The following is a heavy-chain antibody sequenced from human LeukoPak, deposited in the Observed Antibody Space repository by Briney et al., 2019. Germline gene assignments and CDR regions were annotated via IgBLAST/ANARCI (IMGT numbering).Heavy chain of an antibody. CDR3: ARVRAYYGSGSYSLDYYYYYMDV. CDR1: GGSISSGGYY. D-gene: IGHD3-10*01. J-gene: IGHJ6*03. V-gene: IGHV4-31*03. Sequence: SQTLSLTCTVSGGSISSGGYYWSWIRQHPGKGLEWIGYIYYSGSTYYNPSLKRRVTISVDTSKNQFSLKLSSVTAADTAVYYCARVRAYYGSGSYSLDYYYYYMDVWGKGTTATVSS. CDR2: IYYSGST.